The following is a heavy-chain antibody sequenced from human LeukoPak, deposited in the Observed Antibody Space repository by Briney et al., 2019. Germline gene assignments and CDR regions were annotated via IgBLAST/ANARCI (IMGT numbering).Heavy chain of an antibody. D-gene: IGHD3-10*01. J-gene: IGHJ4*02. CDR3: ARGSGSYSH. Sequence: GGSLRLSCAVSGFIFSSYWMNWVRQAPGKGLEWVGKKKEDGSEKYYVDSVKGRLTISRDNAKNSLYLQMNSLRAEDTAVYYCARGSGSYSHWGQGTLVTVSS. CDR2: KKEDGSEK. V-gene: IGHV3-7*01. CDR1: GFIFSSYW.